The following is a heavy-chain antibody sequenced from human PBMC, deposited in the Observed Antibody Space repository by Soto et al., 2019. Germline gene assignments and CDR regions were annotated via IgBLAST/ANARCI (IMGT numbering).Heavy chain of an antibody. CDR1: GFSLSTSGVG. V-gene: IGHV2-5*02. CDR3: AHRGNYGDYHRWFDP. CDR2: IYWDDDK. D-gene: IGHD4-17*01. Sequence: QITLKESGPTLVQPTQTLTLTCTFSGFSLSTSGVGVGWIRQPPGKALEWLALIYWDDDKRYSPSLKSRLTITKDTSKNQVVLTMTNMDPVDTATYYCAHRGNYGDYHRWFDPWGQGTLVTVSS. J-gene: IGHJ5*02.